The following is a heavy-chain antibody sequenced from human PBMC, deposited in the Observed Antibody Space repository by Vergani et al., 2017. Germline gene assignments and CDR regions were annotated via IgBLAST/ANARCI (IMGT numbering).Heavy chain of an antibody. CDR2: ITTSSSYT. CDR3: AREDIVVVPAAVYYYGMDV. J-gene: IGHJ6*02. D-gene: IGHD2-2*01. Sequence: QVQLVESGGGLVKPGGSLRLSCAASGFTFILSYIRWIRPAPPKGLDWVSSITTSSSYTNYADSVKGRFTISRDNAKNSLYLQMNSLRAEDTAVYYCAREDIVVVPAAVYYYGMDVWSQGTTVTVSS. V-gene: IGHV3-11*05. CDR1: GFTFILSY.